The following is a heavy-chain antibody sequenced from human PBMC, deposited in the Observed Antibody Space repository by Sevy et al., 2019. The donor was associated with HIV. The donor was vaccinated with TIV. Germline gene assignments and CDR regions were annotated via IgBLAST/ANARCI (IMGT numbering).Heavy chain of an antibody. V-gene: IGHV1-18*01. CDR3: ARAGDIVVVVAAGYFDY. CDR1: GYTFTSYG. Sequence: ASVKVYCKASGYTFTSYGISWVRQAPGQGLEWMGWISAYNGNTNYAQKLQGRVTMTTDTSTRTAYMELRSLRSDDTAVYYCARAGDIVVVVAAGYFDYWGQGTLVTVSS. CDR2: ISAYNGNT. D-gene: IGHD2-15*01. J-gene: IGHJ4*02.